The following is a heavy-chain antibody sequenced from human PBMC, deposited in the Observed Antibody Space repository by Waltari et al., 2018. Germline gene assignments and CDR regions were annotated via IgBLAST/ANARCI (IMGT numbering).Heavy chain of an antibody. D-gene: IGHD6-19*01. V-gene: IGHV1-69*05. Sequence: QVQLVQSGAEVKKPGSSVKVSCKASGGTFSSYAISWVRQAPGQGLEWMGGIIPIFGTANYAQKLQGRVTMTTDTSTSTAYMELRSLRSDDTAVYYCARSEQWLVSHYWGQGTLVTVSS. CDR2: IIPIFGTA. J-gene: IGHJ4*02. CDR3: ARSEQWLVSHY. CDR1: GGTFSSYA.